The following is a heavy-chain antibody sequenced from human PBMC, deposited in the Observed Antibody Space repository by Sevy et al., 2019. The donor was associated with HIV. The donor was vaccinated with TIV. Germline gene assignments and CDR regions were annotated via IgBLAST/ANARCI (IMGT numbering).Heavy chain of an antibody. CDR3: PRGYYYDSSGYSDY. J-gene: IGHJ4*02. Sequence: GGCLRLSCTGSGFTFGDYAMGWFRQAPGMGLERVGFIRSNDYGGATEYAASVKGRFTISRDDSKSIADLQMNSLKTEDTAVYYCPRGYYYDSSGYSDYWGQGTLVLVSS. V-gene: IGHV3-49*03. CDR1: GFTFGDYA. D-gene: IGHD3-22*01. CDR2: IRSNDYGGAT.